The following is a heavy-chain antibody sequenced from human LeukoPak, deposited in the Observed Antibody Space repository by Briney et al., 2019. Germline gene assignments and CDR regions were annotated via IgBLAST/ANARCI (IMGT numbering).Heavy chain of an antibody. D-gene: IGHD6-13*01. Sequence: ASVKVSCKASGYTFTGYYMHWVRQAPGQGLEWMGWINPNSGGTNYAQKFQGRVTMTKDTSISTAYMELSRLRSDDTAVYYCARRPGTAAGPLGYWGQGTLVTVSS. CDR2: INPNSGGT. CDR1: GYTFTGYY. J-gene: IGHJ4*02. CDR3: ARRPGTAAGPLGY. V-gene: IGHV1-2*02.